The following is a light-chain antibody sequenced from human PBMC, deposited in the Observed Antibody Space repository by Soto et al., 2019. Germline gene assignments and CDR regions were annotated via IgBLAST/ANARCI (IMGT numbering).Light chain of an antibody. CDR3: QQYNSHFYS. CDR2: KAS. J-gene: IGKJ2*03. CDR1: QSISGW. Sequence: DIQMTQSPSALSASVGDRVIITCRASQSISGWLAWYQQKPGKAPKLLVYKASTLESGVPARFSGSGSGTEFTLTISSLQPDAFATYYCQQYNSHFYSFGQGTKLELK. V-gene: IGKV1-5*03.